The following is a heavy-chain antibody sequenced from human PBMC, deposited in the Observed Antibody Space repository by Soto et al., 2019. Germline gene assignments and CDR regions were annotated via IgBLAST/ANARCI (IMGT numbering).Heavy chain of an antibody. D-gene: IGHD7-27*01. CDR2: ISGSGGST. CDR1: GFTFSSYA. Sequence: ASVKVSCAASGFTFSSYAMSWVRQAPGKGLEWVSAISGSGGSTYYADSVKGRFTISRDNSKNTLYLQMNSLRAEDTAVYYCAKGSNWGPDYYYYGMDVWGQGTTVTVSS. CDR3: AKGSNWGPDYYYYGMDV. J-gene: IGHJ6*02. V-gene: IGHV3-23*01.